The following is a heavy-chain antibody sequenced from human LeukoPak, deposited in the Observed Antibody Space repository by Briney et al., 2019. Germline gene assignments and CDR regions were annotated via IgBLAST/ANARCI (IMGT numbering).Heavy chain of an antibody. CDR2: IIPIFGTA. J-gene: IGHJ4*02. Sequence: SVKVSCKASGGTFSSYAISWVRQAPGHGLEWMGGIIPIFGTANYAQKFQGRVTITTDESTSTAYMELSSLRSEDTAVYYCARGKDYYDSSGYYENWGQGTLATVSS. D-gene: IGHD3-22*01. CDR1: GGTFSSYA. V-gene: IGHV1-69*05. CDR3: ARGKDYYDSSGYYEN.